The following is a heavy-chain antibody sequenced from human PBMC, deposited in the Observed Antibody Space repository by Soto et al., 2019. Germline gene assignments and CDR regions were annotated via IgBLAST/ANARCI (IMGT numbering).Heavy chain of an antibody. CDR3: ARKEGGTSVYYYYGMDV. V-gene: IGHV1-69*13. CDR2: IIPIFGTA. CDR1: GGTFSSYA. D-gene: IGHD2-8*01. J-gene: IGHJ6*02. Sequence: GASVKVSCKASGGTFSSYAISWVRQAPGQGLEWMGGIIPIFGTANYAQKFQGRVTITADESTSTAYMELSSLRSEDTAVYYCARKEGGTSVYYYYGMDVWGQGTKVTVSS.